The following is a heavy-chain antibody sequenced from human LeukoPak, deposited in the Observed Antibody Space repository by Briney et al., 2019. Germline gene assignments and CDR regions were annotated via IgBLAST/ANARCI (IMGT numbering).Heavy chain of an antibody. Sequence: GGSLRLSCAASGFTFSSYTMRWVRQAPGKGLEYASAITSNGGSTYRANSVKGRFTISRDNSKNTLYLQMGSLRAEDMGVYYCARGPANYFYMDVWGRGTTVTISS. CDR3: ARGPANYFYMDV. J-gene: IGHJ6*03. CDR1: GFTFSSYT. V-gene: IGHV3-64*01. CDR2: ITSNGGST.